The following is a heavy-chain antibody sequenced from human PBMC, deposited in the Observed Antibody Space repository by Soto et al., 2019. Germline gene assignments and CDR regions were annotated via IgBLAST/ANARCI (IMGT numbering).Heavy chain of an antibody. CDR2: INPNSGGT. V-gene: IGHV1-2*02. Sequence: QVQLVQSGAEVKKPGASVKVSCKASGYTFTGYYMHWVRQAPGQGLEWMGWINPNSGGTNYEQKFRGRVTMTGDTSISTAFMELSRMRSDDTAVYYCARDPSAWVVTAICDYWGQGTLVTVSS. CDR3: ARDPSAWVVTAICDY. J-gene: IGHJ4*02. D-gene: IGHD2-21*02. CDR1: GYTFTGYY.